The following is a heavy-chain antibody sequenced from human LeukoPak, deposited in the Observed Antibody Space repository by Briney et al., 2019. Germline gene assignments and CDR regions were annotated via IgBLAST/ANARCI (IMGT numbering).Heavy chain of an antibody. CDR3: VVGGSPGY. V-gene: IGHV3-74*01. J-gene: IGHJ4*02. D-gene: IGHD2-15*01. CDR2: ISTDGYTT. CDR1: GLAFSAYK. Sequence: GGSVRLSCAASGLAFSAYKMHWVRQAPRKGLVWVSRISTDGYTTDYADFVQGRFTASRDNTKNTWSLEMNSLRAEDTAVYYCVVGGSPGYWGQGTLVTVSS.